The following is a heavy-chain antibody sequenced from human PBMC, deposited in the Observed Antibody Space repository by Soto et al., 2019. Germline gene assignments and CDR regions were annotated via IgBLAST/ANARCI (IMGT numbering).Heavy chain of an antibody. CDR1: GDSISSSNW. Sequence: QVQLQESGPGLVKPSGTLSLTCAVSGDSISSSNWWSWVRQAPGKGLEWIGEIYHSGSTNYNPSLKSRVTISVAKSKNQLSLKRSSVTAADTAVYYCARVSGSYYYGMDVWGQGTTVTVSS. V-gene: IGHV4-4*02. J-gene: IGHJ6*02. CDR2: IYHSGST. D-gene: IGHD1-26*01. CDR3: ARVSGSYYYGMDV.